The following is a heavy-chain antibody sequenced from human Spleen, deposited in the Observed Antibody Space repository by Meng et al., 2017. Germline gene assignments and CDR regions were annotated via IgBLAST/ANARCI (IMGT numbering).Heavy chain of an antibody. CDR2: INPSDSDA. J-gene: IGHJ5*02. Sequence: GESLKISCKGSGYSFTSYWIGWVRQMPGKGLEWMGIINPSDSDARYSPSFEGQVTMSVDKSINTAYLQFNSLKASDSAIYYCARFSAWYRWFDPWGQGTLVTVSS. D-gene: IGHD1-14*01. CDR1: GYSFTSYW. V-gene: IGHV5-51*01. CDR3: ARFSAWYRWFDP.